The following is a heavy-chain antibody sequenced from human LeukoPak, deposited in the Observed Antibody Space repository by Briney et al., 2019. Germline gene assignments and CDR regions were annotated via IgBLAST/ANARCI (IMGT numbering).Heavy chain of an antibody. Sequence: GGSLRLSCVASGFTFSNYAMYCVRQAPGKGLEGGSGIAYHGIKKDYADSLKCRFTVSRDQSKTNLYVDMNSLPTEDTDVSYCARAKTLEPPPSNAFDIWGQGTMVPVSS. CDR3: ARAKTLEPPPSNAFDI. D-gene: IGHD1-1*01. CDR1: GFTFSNYA. V-gene: IGHV3-30-3*01. J-gene: IGHJ3*02. CDR2: IAYHGIKK.